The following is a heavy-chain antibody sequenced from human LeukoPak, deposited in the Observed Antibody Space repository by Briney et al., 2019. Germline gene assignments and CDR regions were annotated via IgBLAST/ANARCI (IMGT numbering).Heavy chain of an antibody. CDR1: GFTFSSYA. Sequence: GGSLRLSCAASGFTFSSYAMHWVRQAPGKGLEWVAVISYDGSNKYYADSVKGRFTISRDNSKNTLYLQMNSLRAEDTAVYYCARDREYSYGEYFQHWGQGTLVTVSS. J-gene: IGHJ1*01. CDR3: ARDREYSYGEYFQH. V-gene: IGHV3-30*04. D-gene: IGHD5-18*01. CDR2: ISYDGSNK.